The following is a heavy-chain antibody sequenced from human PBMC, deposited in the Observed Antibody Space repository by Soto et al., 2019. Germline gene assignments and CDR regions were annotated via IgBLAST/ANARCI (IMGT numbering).Heavy chain of an antibody. CDR2: INPNSGGT. CDR1: GCTFTGYY. Sequence: ASVKVSCKASGCTFTGYYMHWVRQAPGQGLEWMGWINPNSGGTNYAQKFQGWVTMTRDTSISTAYMELSRLRSDDTAVYYCARESAAGIDAFDIWGQGTMVTVSS. V-gene: IGHV1-2*04. CDR3: ARESAAGIDAFDI. D-gene: IGHD6-13*01. J-gene: IGHJ3*02.